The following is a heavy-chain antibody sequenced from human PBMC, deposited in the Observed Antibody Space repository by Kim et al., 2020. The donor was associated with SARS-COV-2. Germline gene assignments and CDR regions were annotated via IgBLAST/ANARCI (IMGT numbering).Heavy chain of an antibody. D-gene: IGHD2-15*01. Sequence: AAVKVSCKASGYIFTSYDINWVRQATGQGLEGMGWMNPNSGNTGYAQKLQGRVTMTSNTSIRPAYMELSRRRSEDTAAYYCARGKVVATGLYYYGMDVWGQGTTVTVSS. CDR2: MNPNSGNT. J-gene: IGHJ6*02. V-gene: IGHV1-8*01. CDR3: ARGKVVATGLYYYGMDV. CDR1: GYIFTSYD.